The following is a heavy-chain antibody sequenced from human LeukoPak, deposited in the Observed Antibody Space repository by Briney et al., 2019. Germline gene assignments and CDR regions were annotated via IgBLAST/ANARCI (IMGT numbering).Heavy chain of an antibody. CDR3: ASLASGDWAFDI. D-gene: IGHD2-21*01. Sequence: PGGSLRLSCAASGFTFSSYAMHWVRQAPGKGLEWVAVISYDGSNKYYADSVKGRFTNSRDNSKNTLYLQMNSLRAEDTAVYYCASLASGDWAFDIWGQGTMVTVSS. J-gene: IGHJ3*02. CDR2: ISYDGSNK. V-gene: IGHV3-30-3*01. CDR1: GFTFSSYA.